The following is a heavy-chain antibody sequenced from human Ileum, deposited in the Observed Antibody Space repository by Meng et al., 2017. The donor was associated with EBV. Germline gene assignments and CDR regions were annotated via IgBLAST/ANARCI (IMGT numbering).Heavy chain of an antibody. D-gene: IGHD1-14*01. V-gene: IGHV3-30*03. CDR2: ISYDGNTK. CDR1: GYSFSDYG. CDR3: ARERRGFYAEH. J-gene: IGHJ4*02. Sequence: QVRGVESGGGVVQPGRSLRVPGAASGYSFSDYGMHWVRQGPGQGLEWVAVISYDGNTKYYAESVEGRFSISRDNSDNTMSLQMNILGPDDTGMYYCARERRGFYAEHWGQGALVTVSS.